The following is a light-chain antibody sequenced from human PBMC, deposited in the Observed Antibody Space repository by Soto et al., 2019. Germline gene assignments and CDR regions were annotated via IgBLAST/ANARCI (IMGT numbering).Light chain of an antibody. J-gene: IGLJ2*01. Sequence: QSALTQPPSASGSPGQSVTISCTGTSSDVGGYNYVSWYQQHPGKAPKLMIYEVSKRPSGVPDRFSGSKSGNTASLTVSGLQAEDEADYYCTSYAGTNNLVVSGGGTQLTV. CDR2: EVS. CDR3: TSYAGTNNLVV. V-gene: IGLV2-8*01. CDR1: SSDVGGYNY.